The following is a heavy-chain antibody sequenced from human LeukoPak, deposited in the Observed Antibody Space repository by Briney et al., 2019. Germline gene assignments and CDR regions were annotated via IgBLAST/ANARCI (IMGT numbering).Heavy chain of an antibody. D-gene: IGHD6-19*01. Sequence: GGSLRLSCAASGFTFSTYGMHWVRQAPGKGLEWVSAISGSGGSTYYADSVKGRFTISRDNSKNTLYLQMNSLRAEDTAVYYCAKDLSSGWPYYFDYWGQGTLVTVSS. J-gene: IGHJ4*02. V-gene: IGHV3-23*01. CDR3: AKDLSSGWPYYFDY. CDR2: ISGSGGST. CDR1: GFTFSTYG.